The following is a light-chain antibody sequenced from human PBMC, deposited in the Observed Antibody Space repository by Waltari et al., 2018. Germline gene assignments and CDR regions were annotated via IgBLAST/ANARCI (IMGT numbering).Light chain of an antibody. CDR3: QQYSIYSWT. V-gene: IGKV1-5*03. J-gene: IGKJ1*01. Sequence: DSQMTQSPSTLSASVGDRVTITCRASQNINIWLAWYQQKPGKAPNLLIYKASSLESGVPSRFSGGGSGTEFTLTISSLQPDDFATYYCQQYSIYSWTFGQGTKVEVK. CDR2: KAS. CDR1: QNINIW.